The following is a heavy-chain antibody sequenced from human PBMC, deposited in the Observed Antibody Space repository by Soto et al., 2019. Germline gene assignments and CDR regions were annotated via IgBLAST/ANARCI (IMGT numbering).Heavy chain of an antibody. CDR3: AREARKRITMVRGNYYYGMDV. Sequence: ASVKVSCKASGYTFTSYYMHWVRQAPGQGLEWMGIINPSGGSTSYAQKFQGRVTMTRDTSTSTVYMELSSLRSEDTAVYYGAREARKRITMVRGNYYYGMDVWGQGTTVTVSS. CDR1: GYTFTSYY. D-gene: IGHD3-10*01. V-gene: IGHV1-46*01. CDR2: INPSGGST. J-gene: IGHJ6*02.